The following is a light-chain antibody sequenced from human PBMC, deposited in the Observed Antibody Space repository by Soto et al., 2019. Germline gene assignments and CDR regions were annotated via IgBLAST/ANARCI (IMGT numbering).Light chain of an antibody. CDR2: EVS. CDR1: TSDVGSYNL. Sequence: QSVLTQPASVSGSPGQSITISCTGTTSDVGSYNLVSWYQQHPDKAPKLIIYEVSKWPSGVSRRFSASKSGNTASLTISGLQSEDEADYYCCSYAGSSTWVFGGGTKLTVL. V-gene: IGLV2-23*02. CDR3: CSYAGSSTWV. J-gene: IGLJ3*02.